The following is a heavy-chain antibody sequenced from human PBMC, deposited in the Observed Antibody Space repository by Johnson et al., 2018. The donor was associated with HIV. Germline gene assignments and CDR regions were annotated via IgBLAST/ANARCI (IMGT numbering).Heavy chain of an antibody. D-gene: IGHD2-8*01. CDR3: AKPPRGVMDVDAFDI. CDR2: VSYDGSYK. CDR1: GFTFSNYG. V-gene: IGHV3-30*18. J-gene: IGHJ3*02. Sequence: QLVESGGGVVQPARSLRLPCSASGFTFSNYGVHWVLHAPGAELLWVAVVSYDGSYKDYADSLKGRFTITRDNSKNTLFLQMNSLRPEDTAVYSWAKPPRGVMDVDAFDIWGQGTMVTVSS.